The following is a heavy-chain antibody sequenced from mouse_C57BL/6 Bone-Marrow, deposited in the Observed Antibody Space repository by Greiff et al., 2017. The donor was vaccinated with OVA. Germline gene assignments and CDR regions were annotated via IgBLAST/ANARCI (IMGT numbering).Heavy chain of an antibody. D-gene: IGHD2-3*01. Sequence: QVQLQPSDAELVKPGASVKISCKVSGYTFTDHTIHWMKQMPEQGLEWIGYIYPRDGSTKYNEKFKGKATLTADKSSSTAYMQLNSLTSEDSAVYFCARLRWLLPPWFAYWGQGTLVTVSA. CDR2: IYPRDGST. J-gene: IGHJ3*01. V-gene: IGHV1-78*01. CDR3: ARLRWLLPPWFAY. CDR1: GYTFTDHT.